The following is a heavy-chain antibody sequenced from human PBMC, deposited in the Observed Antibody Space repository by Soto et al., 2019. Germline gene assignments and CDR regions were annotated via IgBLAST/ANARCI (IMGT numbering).Heavy chain of an antibody. Sequence: PGGSLRLSCAASGFTFSDYYMSWIRQAPGKGLEWVSYIGSRSGSAIYYADSVKGRFTISRDNAKNSLYLQMNSLRAEDTAVYYCARGVAARGDYWGQGTLVTVSS. CDR2: IGSRSGSAI. CDR3: ARGVAARGDY. CDR1: GFTFSDYY. V-gene: IGHV3-11*01. D-gene: IGHD6-13*01. J-gene: IGHJ4*02.